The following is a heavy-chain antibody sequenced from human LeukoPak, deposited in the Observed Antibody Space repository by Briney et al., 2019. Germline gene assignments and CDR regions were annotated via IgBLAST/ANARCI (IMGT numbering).Heavy chain of an antibody. CDR1: GFTFSSYA. J-gene: IGHJ6*04. CDR2: ISGSGGST. D-gene: IGHD3-10*02. Sequence: GGSLRLSCAASGFTFSSYAMSWVRQAPGKGLEWVAGISGSGGSTYYADSVKGRFTISRDKAKNSLYMEMNSLRAEDTAVYYFAELGITMIGGVWGKGTTVTISS. V-gene: IGHV3-23*01. CDR3: AELGITMIGGV.